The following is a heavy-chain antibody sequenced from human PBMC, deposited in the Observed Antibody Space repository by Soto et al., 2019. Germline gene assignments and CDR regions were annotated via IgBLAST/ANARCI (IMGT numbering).Heavy chain of an antibody. CDR2: ISYDGSNK. CDR1: GFTFSSYA. CDR3: AVPRYDSSGYYLDY. Sequence: LRLSCAASGFTFSSYAMHWVRQAPGKGLEWVAVISYDGSNKYYADSVKGRFTISRDNSKNTLYLQMNSLRAEDTAVYYCAVPRYDSSGYYLDYWGQGTPVTVSS. V-gene: IGHV3-30-3*01. D-gene: IGHD3-22*01. J-gene: IGHJ4*02.